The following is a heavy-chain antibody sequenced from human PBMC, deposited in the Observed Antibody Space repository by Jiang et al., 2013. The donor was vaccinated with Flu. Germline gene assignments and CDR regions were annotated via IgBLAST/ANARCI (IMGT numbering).Heavy chain of an antibody. CDR3: ARDSQWLRYVYYYGMDV. J-gene: IGHJ6*02. CDR2: ISAYNGNT. D-gene: IGHD5-12*01. Sequence: ISWVRQAPGQGLEWMGWISAYNGNTNYAQKLQGRVTMTTDTSTSTAYMELRSLRSDDTAVYYCARDSQWLRYVYYYGMDVWGQGTTVTVSS. V-gene: IGHV1-18*01.